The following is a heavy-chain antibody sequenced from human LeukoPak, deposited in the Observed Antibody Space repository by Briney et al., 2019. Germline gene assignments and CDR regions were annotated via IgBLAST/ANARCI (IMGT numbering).Heavy chain of an antibody. V-gene: IGHV5-10-1*01. Sequence: GESLKISCKGSGYSFTSYWISWVRQMPGKGLEWMGRIDPSDSYTNYSPSFQGHVTISADKSISTAYLQWSSLKASDTAMYYCATDIYNWNVYWGQGTLVTVSS. J-gene: IGHJ4*02. CDR3: ATDIYNWNVY. CDR2: IDPSDSYT. CDR1: GYSFTSYW. D-gene: IGHD1-20*01.